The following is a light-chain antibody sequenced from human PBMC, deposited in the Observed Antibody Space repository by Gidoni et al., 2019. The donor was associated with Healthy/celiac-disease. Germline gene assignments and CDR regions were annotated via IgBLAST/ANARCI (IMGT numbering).Light chain of an antibody. CDR2: EKN. V-gene: IGLV1-51*01. CDR1: SSNIGNNY. Sequence: QSVLTQPPSVSAAPGQKVTISCSGSSSNIGNNYVACYQQLPGTAPNRLIYEKNKRPSGSPDRFSGSKSGTSATLGITGLQTGDEADYYCGTWDSSLSVVFGGGTKLTVL. J-gene: IGLJ2*01. CDR3: GTWDSSLSVV.